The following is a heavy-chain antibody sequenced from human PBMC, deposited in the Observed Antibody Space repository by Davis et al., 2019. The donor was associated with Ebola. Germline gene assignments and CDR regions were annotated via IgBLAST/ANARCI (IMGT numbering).Heavy chain of an antibody. J-gene: IGHJ5*02. V-gene: IGHV4-61*08. D-gene: IGHD4-17*01. Sequence: PSETLSLTCTVSGGSISSGDYYWSWIRQPPGKGLEWIGYIYYSGSTNYNPSLKSRVTISVDTSKNQFSLKLSSVTAADTAVYYCARVGDDYGDLGGWFDPWGQGTLVTVSS. CDR1: GGSISSGDYY. CDR3: ARVGDDYGDLGGWFDP. CDR2: IYYSGST.